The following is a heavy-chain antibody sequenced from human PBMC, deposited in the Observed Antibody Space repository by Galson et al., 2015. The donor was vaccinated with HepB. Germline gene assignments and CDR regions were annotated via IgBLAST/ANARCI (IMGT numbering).Heavy chain of an antibody. D-gene: IGHD6-19*01. CDR3: ARDSRPGWTDAFDI. CDR1: GYPFTDYY. Sequence: SVKVSCKASGYPFTDYYMHWVRQAPGQGLEWMGWIKANSGGTIYAQKFQGRVTMTRDTSISTAYMELTNLTTDDTAVYYCARDSRPGWTDAFDIWGQGIMVTVSS. V-gene: IGHV1-2*02. CDR2: IKANSGGT. J-gene: IGHJ3*02.